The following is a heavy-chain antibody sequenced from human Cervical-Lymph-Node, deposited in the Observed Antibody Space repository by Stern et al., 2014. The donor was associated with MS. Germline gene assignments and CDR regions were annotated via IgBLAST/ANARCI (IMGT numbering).Heavy chain of an antibody. Sequence: QMQLVQSGTEVRKPGSSVKVSCRASGGTFSNSGISWVRQAPGQGLEWMGGIIPIFGTTNYAQKFQGRVTITADKSTNTVYMELTSLRSEDTAVYYCARDLGVGPSAHWGQGTLVTVSS. CDR3: ARDLGVGPSAH. CDR2: IIPIFGTT. CDR1: GGTFSNSG. D-gene: IGHD1-26*01. J-gene: IGHJ4*02. V-gene: IGHV1-69*06.